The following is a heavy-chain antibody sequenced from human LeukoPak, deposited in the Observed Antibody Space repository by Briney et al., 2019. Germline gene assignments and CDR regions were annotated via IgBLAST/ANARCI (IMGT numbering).Heavy chain of an antibody. CDR1: GFTFSSYA. J-gene: IGHJ4*02. D-gene: IGHD3-10*01. CDR3: ALAARLAGAFDY. V-gene: IGHV3-23*01. CDR2: ISGSGGST. Sequence: GGSLRLSCAASGFTFSSYAMSWVRQAPGKGLEWASAISGSGGSTYYADSVKGRFTISRDNAKNSLYLQMNSLRAEDTAVYYCALAARLAGAFDYWGQGTLVTVSS.